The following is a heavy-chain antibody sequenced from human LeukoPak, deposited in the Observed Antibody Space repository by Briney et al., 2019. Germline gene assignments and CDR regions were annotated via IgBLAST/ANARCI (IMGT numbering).Heavy chain of an antibody. CDR1: GGTFSSYA. J-gene: IGHJ5*02. V-gene: IGHV1-69*01. Sequence: SVKVSCKASGGTFSSYAISWVRQAPGQGLEWMGGIIPIFGTANYAQKFQGRVTITADESTSTAYMELSSLRSEDTAVYYCARDPAHCSSTSCYGVGASWFDPWGQGTLVTVSS. CDR2: IIPIFGTA. CDR3: ARDPAHCSSTSCYGVGASWFDP. D-gene: IGHD2-2*01.